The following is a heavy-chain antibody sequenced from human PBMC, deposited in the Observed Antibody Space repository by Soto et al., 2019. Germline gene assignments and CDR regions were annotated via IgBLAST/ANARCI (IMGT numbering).Heavy chain of an antibody. V-gene: IGHV3-53*02. Sequence: EVQMVQTGGGLIQPGGSLRLSCAASGFTVSNNYMAWVRQAPGKGLGWVSVISSGGGTYYADSVRGRFTISRDSFSNTLFLQMDSLRADDTAVYYWAGTLRCSSFDYWGQGTLVTVSS. CDR1: GFTVSNNY. CDR2: ISSGGGT. J-gene: IGHJ4*02. D-gene: IGHD6-6*01. CDR3: AGTLRCSSFDY.